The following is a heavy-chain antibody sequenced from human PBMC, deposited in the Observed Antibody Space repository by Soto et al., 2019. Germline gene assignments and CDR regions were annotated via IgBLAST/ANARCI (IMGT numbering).Heavy chain of an antibody. CDR3: ASSYGTSWYGDY. J-gene: IGHJ4*02. V-gene: IGHV1-69*06. D-gene: IGHD6-13*01. CDR1: GGTFNNYA. CDR2: IIPSLGTP. Sequence: QVQLVQSGAEVQKPGSSVKVSCKASGGTFNNYAVTWVRQAPGQGLEWMGGIIPSLGTPNYAQKFQGRVTITADTSTGTAYMELSSLRSEDTAVYYCASSYGTSWYGDYWGQGTLVTVSS.